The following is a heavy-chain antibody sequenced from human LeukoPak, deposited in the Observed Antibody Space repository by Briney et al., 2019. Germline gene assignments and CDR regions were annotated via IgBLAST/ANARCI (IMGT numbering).Heavy chain of an antibody. CDR3: AKDPTRLRFLEWLLYFDY. V-gene: IGHV3-23*01. J-gene: IGHJ4*02. D-gene: IGHD3-3*01. CDR2: ISGSGGST. CDR1: GFTFSSCA. Sequence: GGSLRLSCAASGFTFSSCAMSWVRQAPGKGLEWVSAISGSGGSTYYADSVKGRFTISRDNSKNTLYLQMNSLRAEDTAVYYCAKDPTRLRFLEWLLYFDYWGQGTLVTVSS.